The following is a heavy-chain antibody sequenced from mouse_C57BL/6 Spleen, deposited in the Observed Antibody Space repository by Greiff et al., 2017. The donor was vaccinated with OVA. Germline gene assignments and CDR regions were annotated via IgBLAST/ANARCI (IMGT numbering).Heavy chain of an antibody. CDR3: ASAGVYGNWYFDV. V-gene: IGHV1-9*01. J-gene: IGHJ1*03. Sequence: QVQLQQSGAELMKPGASVKLSCKATGYTFTGYWIEWVKQRPGHGLEWIGEILPGSGSNNYNEQFKGKATFTADTSSTTAYMQLSILTTEYAAIDYFASAGVYGNWYFDVWGTGTTVTVSS. CDR2: ILPGSGSN. D-gene: IGHD2-1*01. CDR1: GYTFTGYW.